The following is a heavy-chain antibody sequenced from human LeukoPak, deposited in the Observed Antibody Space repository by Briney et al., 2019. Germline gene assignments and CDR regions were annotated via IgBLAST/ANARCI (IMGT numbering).Heavy chain of an antibody. CDR1: GYTFTDFG. D-gene: IGHD5-24*01. CDR2: ISAYNGDI. J-gene: IGHJ4*02. Sequence: GASVKVSCKASGYTFTDFGISWVRQAPGQGPEWMGWISAYNGDIIYGQKFQGRATMTTDTSTSTAYMELRSLRSDDTAVYYCTRGRKPEMATIAMEVPDYWGQGTLVTVSS. V-gene: IGHV1-18*01. CDR3: TRGRKPEMATIAMEVPDY.